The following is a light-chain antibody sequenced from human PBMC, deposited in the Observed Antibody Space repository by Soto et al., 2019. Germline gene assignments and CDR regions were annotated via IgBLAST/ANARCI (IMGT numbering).Light chain of an antibody. J-gene: IGLJ1*01. V-gene: IGLV2-23*03. CDR1: SSDVGSYNL. CDR2: EGS. Sequence: QSALTQPASVSGSPGQSITISCTGTSSDVGSYNLVSWYQQHPGKAPKLMIYEGSKRPSGVSNRFSGSKSGNTASLTISGLQAEDEADYYCCSYAGSSTFVDVFGTGTKVTVL. CDR3: CSYAGSSTFVDV.